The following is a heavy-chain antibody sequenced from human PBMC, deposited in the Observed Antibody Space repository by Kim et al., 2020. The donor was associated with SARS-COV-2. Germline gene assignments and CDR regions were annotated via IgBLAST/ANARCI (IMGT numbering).Heavy chain of an antibody. D-gene: IGHD5-12*01. CDR2: ISYDGTNK. Sequence: GGSLRLSCAASEFSFSSHGMHWVRQAPCKGLEWVSVISYDGTNKYYVDSVKGRFTISRDNSKNTLYLQMNSLRVEDTAVYYCAKDLRLHGLPYYYYGMDVWGHGTTVTVSS. V-gene: IGHV3-30*18. J-gene: IGHJ6*02. CDR1: EFSFSSHG. CDR3: AKDLRLHGLPYYYYGMDV.